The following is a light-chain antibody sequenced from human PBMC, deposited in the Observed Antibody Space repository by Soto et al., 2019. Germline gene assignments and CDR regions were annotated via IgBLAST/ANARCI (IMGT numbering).Light chain of an antibody. V-gene: IGKV2-28*01. CDR2: DAS. CDR3: QQYSHLIT. CDR1: QSLLHSNGYYY. Sequence: DIVMTHSPLSLLVTPGEPASISCSSSQSLLHSNGYYYLDWYLQKPGQSPQLLIYDASNLETGVPSRFSGSGSGTDFTFTISSLQPEDIATYYCQQYSHLITFGQGTRLEIK. J-gene: IGKJ5*01.